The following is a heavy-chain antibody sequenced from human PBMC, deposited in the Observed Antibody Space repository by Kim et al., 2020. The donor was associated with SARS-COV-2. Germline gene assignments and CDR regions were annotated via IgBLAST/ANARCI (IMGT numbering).Heavy chain of an antibody. CDR3: ARVAVAGSSGRYYFDY. J-gene: IGHJ4*02. D-gene: IGHD6-19*01. Sequence: LKSRVTMSVDTSKNQFSLKLSAVTAADTAVYYCARVAVAGSSGRYYFDYWGQGTLVTVSS. V-gene: IGHV4-4*06.